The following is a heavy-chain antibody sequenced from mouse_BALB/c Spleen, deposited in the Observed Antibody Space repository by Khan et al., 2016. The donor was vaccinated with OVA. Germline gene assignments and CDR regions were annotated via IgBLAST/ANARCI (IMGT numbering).Heavy chain of an antibody. CDR2: ICSAGST. D-gene: IGHD2-4*01. J-gene: IGHJ3*01. Sequence: QVQLKQSGPGLVQPSQSLSITCTVSGFSLDNYSVHWIRQSPGKGLEWLGVICSAGSTDYNAAFISRLTITKDNSRSQVFFKVISLQPNDTAVYYCARRGYDYGRGSLFAYWGQGTLVTVSA. CDR1: GFSLDNYS. V-gene: IGHV2-2*02. CDR3: ARRGYDYGRGSLFAY.